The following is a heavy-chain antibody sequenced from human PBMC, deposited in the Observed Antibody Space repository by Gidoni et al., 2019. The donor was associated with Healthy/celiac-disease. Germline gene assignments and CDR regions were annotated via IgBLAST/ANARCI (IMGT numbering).Heavy chain of an antibody. V-gene: IGHV3-9*01. Sequence: EVQLVESGGGVVQSGRSLRLSCAASGFTFDDYAMHWVRQSPGKGLEWVSGISWNSGSIGYADSVKGRFTISRDNAKNSLYLQMNSLRAEDTALYYCAKGLRFLEWLLEYWGQGTLVTVSS. CDR2: ISWNSGSI. CDR1: GFTFDDYA. CDR3: AKGLRFLEWLLEY. J-gene: IGHJ4*02. D-gene: IGHD3-3*01.